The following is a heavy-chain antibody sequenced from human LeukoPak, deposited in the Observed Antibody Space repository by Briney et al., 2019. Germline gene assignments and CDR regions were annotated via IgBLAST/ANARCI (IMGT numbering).Heavy chain of an antibody. Sequence: SETLSLTCTVSGGSISSYYWSWIRQPAGKGLEWIGRIYTSGSTNYNPSLKSRVTMSVDTSKNQFSLKLSSVTAADTAVYYCASSMVQGGYFDYWGQGTLVTVSS. CDR1: GGSISSYY. CDR2: IYTSGST. V-gene: IGHV4-4*07. J-gene: IGHJ4*02. D-gene: IGHD3-10*01. CDR3: ASSMVQGGYFDY.